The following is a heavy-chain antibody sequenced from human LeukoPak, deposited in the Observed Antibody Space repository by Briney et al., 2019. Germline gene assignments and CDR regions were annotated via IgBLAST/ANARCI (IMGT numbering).Heavy chain of an antibody. V-gene: IGHV3-48*03. CDR1: GFTFSSYE. CDR3: AELGITMIGGV. J-gene: IGHJ6*04. Sequence: GGSLRLSCAASGFTFSSYEMNWVRQAPGKGLEWVSYISSSRSTIYYADSMKGRFTISRDNAKNSLYLQMNSLRAEDTAVYYCAELGITMIGGVWGKGTTVTISS. CDR2: ISSSRSTI. D-gene: IGHD3-10*02.